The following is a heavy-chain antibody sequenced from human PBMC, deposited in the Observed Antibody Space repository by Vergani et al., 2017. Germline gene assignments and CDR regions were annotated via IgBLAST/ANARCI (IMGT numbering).Heavy chain of an antibody. CDR2: IWYDGSKE. CDR3: ARSGYCAHGVCYMTYYYYMDV. D-gene: IGHD2-8*01. CDR1: GFTFRIYG. Sequence: QVQLVESGGGVVQPGGSLRLSCIASGFTFRIYGMHWVRQAPGKGLEWVAFIWYDGSKEYYADSVKGRFTISRDNSKNTLYLQMNNLRAADTAVYYCARSGYCAHGVCYMTYYYYMDVWGKGTAVTVS. J-gene: IGHJ6*03. V-gene: IGHV3-33*01.